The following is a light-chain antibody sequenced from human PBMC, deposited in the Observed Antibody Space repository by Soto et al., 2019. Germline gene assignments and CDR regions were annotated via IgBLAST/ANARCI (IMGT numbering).Light chain of an antibody. CDR1: SSNIGSNY. J-gene: IGLJ2*01. CDR2: RNN. Sequence: QSVLTQPPSASGTPGQRVTISCSGSSSNIGSNYVYWYQQLPGTAPRLLMYRNNQRPSGVPDRFSGSKSGTSASLAISGLRSEDEADYYCAAWDDSLSVVFGGGTKLTVL. V-gene: IGLV1-47*01. CDR3: AAWDDSLSVV.